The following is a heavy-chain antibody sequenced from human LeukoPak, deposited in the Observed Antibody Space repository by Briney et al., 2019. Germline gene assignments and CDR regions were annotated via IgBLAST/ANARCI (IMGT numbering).Heavy chain of an antibody. J-gene: IGHJ4*02. Sequence: GASVKVSCKASGYTFTGYYMHWVRQAPGQGLEWMGWINPNSGGTNYAQKFQGRVTMTRDTSISTAYMELSRLRSDDTAVYYCARVPIAAAGSLDYWGQGTLVTVSS. V-gene: IGHV1-2*02. CDR2: INPNSGGT. CDR3: ARVPIAAAGSLDY. D-gene: IGHD6-13*01. CDR1: GYTFTGYY.